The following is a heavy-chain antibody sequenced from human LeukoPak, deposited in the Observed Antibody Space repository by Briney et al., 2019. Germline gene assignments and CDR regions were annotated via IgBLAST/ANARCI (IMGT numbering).Heavy chain of an antibody. CDR3: AKDLSYSGRKDWYFDL. J-gene: IGHJ2*01. CDR2: IRYDGSNK. V-gene: IGHV3-30*02. D-gene: IGHD1-26*01. Sequence: GRSLRLSCTASGFTFTNDFMTWVRQAPGKGLEWVAFIRYDGSNKYYADSVKGRFTIFRDNSKNTLYLQMNSLRAEDTAVYYCAKDLSYSGRKDWYFDLWGRGTLVTVSS. CDR1: GFTFTNDF.